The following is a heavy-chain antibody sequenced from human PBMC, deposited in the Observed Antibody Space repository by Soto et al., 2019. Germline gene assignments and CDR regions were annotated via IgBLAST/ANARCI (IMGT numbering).Heavy chain of an antibody. CDR3: ARDFTYYYDSSGYYGDY. V-gene: IGHV3-48*02. D-gene: IGHD3-22*01. CDR2: ISSSSSTI. J-gene: IGHJ4*02. Sequence: PGGSLRLSCAASGFTFSSYSMNWVRQSPGKGLEWVSYISSSSSTIYYADSVKGRFTISRDNAKNSLYLQMNSLRDEDTAVYYCARDFTYYYDSSGYYGDYWGQGTLVTVSS. CDR1: GFTFSSYS.